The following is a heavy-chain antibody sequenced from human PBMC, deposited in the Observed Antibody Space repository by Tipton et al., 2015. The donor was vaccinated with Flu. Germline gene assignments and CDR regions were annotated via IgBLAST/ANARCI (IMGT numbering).Heavy chain of an antibody. CDR1: GFSVSNTY. D-gene: IGHD6-19*01. CDR2: VYGDGTT. Sequence: SLRLSCAASGFSVSNTYMSWVRQAPGKGLEWVSVVYGDGTTYYADSVKGRFSISRDNSKNILYLQMNSLRADDTAVYSCAKVIPELVAGLDSWGQGTLVTVSS. V-gene: IGHV3-53*01. J-gene: IGHJ4*02. CDR3: AKVIPELVAGLDS.